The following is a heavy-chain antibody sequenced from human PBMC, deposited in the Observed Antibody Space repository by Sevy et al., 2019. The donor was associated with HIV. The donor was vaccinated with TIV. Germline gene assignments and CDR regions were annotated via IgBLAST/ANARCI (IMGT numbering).Heavy chain of an antibody. CDR2: ISYDGSNK. D-gene: IGHD6-13*01. CDR1: GFTFSSYA. V-gene: IGHV3-30-3*01. CDR3: ARATPEVAAAGSPYFQH. Sequence: GGSLRLSCAASGFTFSSYAMHWVRQAPGKGLEWVAVISYDGSNKYYADSVKGRFTISRDNSKNTLYLQMNSLRAEETAVYYCARATPEVAAAGSPYFQHWGQGTLVTVSS. J-gene: IGHJ1*01.